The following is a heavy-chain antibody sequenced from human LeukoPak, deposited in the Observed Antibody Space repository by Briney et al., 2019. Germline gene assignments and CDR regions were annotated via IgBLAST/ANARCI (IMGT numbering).Heavy chain of an antibody. D-gene: IGHD4-17*01. CDR2: ISSSSSTI. CDR1: GFIFSSYS. Sequence: PGGSLRLSCAASGFIFSSYSMNWVRQAPGKGLEWVSYISSSSSTIYYADSVKGRFTISRDNAKNSLYLQMNSLRAEDTAVYYCAKDMDHDYDDYGFDYWGQGTLVTVSS. V-gene: IGHV3-48*01. J-gene: IGHJ4*02. CDR3: AKDMDHDYDDYGFDY.